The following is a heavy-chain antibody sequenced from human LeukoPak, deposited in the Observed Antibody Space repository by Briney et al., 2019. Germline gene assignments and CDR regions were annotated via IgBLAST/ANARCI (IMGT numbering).Heavy chain of an antibody. J-gene: IGHJ4*02. Sequence: PSETLSLTCTVSGGSISSSSYYWGWIRQPPGKGLEWIGSIYYSGTTYYNPSLKSRVTISVDTSKNQFSLKLSSVTAADTAVYYCATWGSYRYYFDYWAREPWAPPPQ. CDR1: GGSISSSSYY. CDR3: ATWGSYRYYFDY. CDR2: IYYSGTT. V-gene: IGHV4-39*01. D-gene: IGHD3-16*02.